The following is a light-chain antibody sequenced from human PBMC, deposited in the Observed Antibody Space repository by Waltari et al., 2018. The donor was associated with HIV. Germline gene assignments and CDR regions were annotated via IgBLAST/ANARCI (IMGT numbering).Light chain of an antibody. CDR1: HLGDKY. V-gene: IGLV3-1*01. CDR3: QAWDSSTAGVV. J-gene: IGLJ2*01. CDR2: QDS. Sequence: SYELTQPPSVSVSPGQTASITCSGDHLGDKYACWYQQKPGQSPVLVIYQDSKRPSGIPERFSGSNSGNTATLTISGTQAMDEADYYCQAWDSSTAGVVFGGGTKLTVL.